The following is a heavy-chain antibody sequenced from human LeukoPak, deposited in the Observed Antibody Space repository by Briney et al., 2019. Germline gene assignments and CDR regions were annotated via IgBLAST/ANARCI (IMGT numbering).Heavy chain of an antibody. V-gene: IGHV1-2*02. CDR2: INPNNGGT. Sequence: ASVKVSCKASGYTFTGYYMHWVRQALGQGLEWVGWINPNNGGTSYAQKFQGRVTMTRDTSITTAYMELSTLTSDDTAVYYCARGSTSPVPNFDYWGQGTLVTVSS. D-gene: IGHD2-2*01. CDR3: ARGSTSPVPNFDY. J-gene: IGHJ4*02. CDR1: GYTFTGYY.